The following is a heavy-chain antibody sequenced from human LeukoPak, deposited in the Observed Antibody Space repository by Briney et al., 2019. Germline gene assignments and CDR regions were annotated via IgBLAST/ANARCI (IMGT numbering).Heavy chain of an antibody. CDR2: ISAYNGNT. CDR3: ASGRVVVPAAILTDAFDI. Sequence: ASVKVSCKASGYTFTSYGISWVRQAPGQGLEWMGWISAYNGNTNYAQKLQGRVTMTTGTSTSTAYMELRSLRSDDTAVYYCASGRVVVPAAILTDAFDIWGQGTMVTVSS. V-gene: IGHV1-18*01. CDR1: GYTFTSYG. J-gene: IGHJ3*02. D-gene: IGHD2-2*02.